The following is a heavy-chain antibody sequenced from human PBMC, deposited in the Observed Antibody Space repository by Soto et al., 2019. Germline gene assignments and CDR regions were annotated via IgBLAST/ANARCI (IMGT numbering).Heavy chain of an antibody. J-gene: IGHJ6*02. CDR3: ANDLTLLVAARQPLGMDV. CDR2: ISYDGSNK. Sequence: QVQLVESGGGVVQPGRSLRLSCAAAGFTFSSYGMHWVRQAPGKGLEWVAGISYDGSNKYYADSVKGRFTISRDNTKNTKYLQMNSLRAEDKALYYRANDLTLLVAARQPLGMDVWGQGTTVPVSS. CDR1: GFTFSSYG. V-gene: IGHV3-30*18. D-gene: IGHD6-6*01.